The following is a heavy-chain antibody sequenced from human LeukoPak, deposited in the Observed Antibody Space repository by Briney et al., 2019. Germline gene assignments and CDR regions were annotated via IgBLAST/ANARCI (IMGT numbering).Heavy chain of an antibody. Sequence: GGSLRLSCAASGFTISSYAMSWVRQAPGKGLEWVSSISSSSSYIYYADSVKGRFTISRDNAKNSLYLQMNSLRAEDTAVYYCAKDQDTMIVVVGTLYAFDIWGQGTMVTVSS. CDR2: ISSSSSYI. CDR1: GFTISSYA. CDR3: AKDQDTMIVVVGTLYAFDI. D-gene: IGHD3-22*01. J-gene: IGHJ3*02. V-gene: IGHV3-21*04.